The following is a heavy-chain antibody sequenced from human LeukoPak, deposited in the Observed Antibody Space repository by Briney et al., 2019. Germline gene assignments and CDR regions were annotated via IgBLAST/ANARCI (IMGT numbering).Heavy chain of an antibody. CDR1: GFTFSNYA. D-gene: IGHD3-10*01. J-gene: IGHJ4*02. V-gene: IGHV3-23*01. Sequence: GGSLRLSCAASGFTFSNYAMTWVRQAPGKGLEWVSSITASGDKTFYAASVRGRFIVSRDNSKNTLYLQMNSLRAEDTALYYCASRNGSGSSYGDWGQGTLVTVSS. CDR2: ITASGDKT. CDR3: ASRNGSGSSYGD.